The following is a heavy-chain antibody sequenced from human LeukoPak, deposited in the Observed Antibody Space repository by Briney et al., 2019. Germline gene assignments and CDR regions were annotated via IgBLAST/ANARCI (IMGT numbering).Heavy chain of an antibody. V-gene: IGHV3-48*04. CDR2: ISSSSSTI. CDR1: GFTFSSYS. Sequence: GGSLRLSCAASGFTFSSYSMNWVRQAPGKRLEWVSYISSSSSTIYYADSVKGRFTISRDNAKNSLYLQMNSLRAEDTAVYYCARGWGIVGATVYYFDYWGQGTLVTVSS. D-gene: IGHD1-26*01. CDR3: ARGWGIVGATVYYFDY. J-gene: IGHJ4*02.